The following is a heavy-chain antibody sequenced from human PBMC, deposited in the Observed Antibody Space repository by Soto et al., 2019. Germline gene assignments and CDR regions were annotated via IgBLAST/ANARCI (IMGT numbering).Heavy chain of an antibody. V-gene: IGHV3-23*01. CDR1: GFTFNNYA. CDR3: AKGRTIVVVTTSLDS. J-gene: IGHJ4*02. Sequence: EVHLLESGGGLIQPGGSLRLSCAASGFTFNNYAMAWVRQAPGKGLEWVSSIINTGDSRYYADSVKGRFTISRDNSKNTLYLQMNSLSADDTAVYYCAKGRTIVVVTTSLDSWGQRTLVTVSS. CDR2: IINTGDSR. D-gene: IGHD2-21*02.